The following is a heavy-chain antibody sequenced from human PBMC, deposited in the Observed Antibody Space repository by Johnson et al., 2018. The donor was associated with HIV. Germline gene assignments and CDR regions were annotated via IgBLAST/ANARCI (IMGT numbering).Heavy chain of an antibody. V-gene: IGHV3-20*04. J-gene: IGHJ3*02. D-gene: IGHD1-26*01. Sequence: MQLVESGGGVVRPGGSLRLSCAASGFTFDDYGMSWVRQAPGKGLEWVSGINWNGGKTAYADSVKGRFTISRDNAKNSLYLQMISRRAEDTAVYYCAKDRGSYYFYALDIWGHGTMVTVSS. CDR1: GFTFDDYG. CDR2: INWNGGKT. CDR3: AKDRGSYYFYALDI.